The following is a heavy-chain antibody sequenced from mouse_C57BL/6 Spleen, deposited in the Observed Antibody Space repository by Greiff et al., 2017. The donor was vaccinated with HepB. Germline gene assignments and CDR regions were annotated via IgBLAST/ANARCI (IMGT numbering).Heavy chain of an antibody. Sequence: QVQLQQSGAELVRPGASVTLSCKASGYTFTDYEMHWVKQTPVHGLEWIGAIDPETGGTAYNQKFNGKAILTADKSSSTADMELRSLTSEDSAVYYCTRWDFRWGQGTTLTVSS. CDR2: IDPETGGT. V-gene: IGHV1-15*01. CDR3: TRWDFR. CDR1: GYTFTDYE. J-gene: IGHJ2*01. D-gene: IGHD4-1*01.